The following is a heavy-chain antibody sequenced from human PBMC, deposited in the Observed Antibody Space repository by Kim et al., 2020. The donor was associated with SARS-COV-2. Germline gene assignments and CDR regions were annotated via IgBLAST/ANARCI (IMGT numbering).Heavy chain of an antibody. CDR2: INAGNGNT. V-gene: IGHV1-3*01. CDR1: GYTFTSYA. J-gene: IGHJ4*02. CDR3: ARHLSFQYSYGQWAFDY. Sequence: ASVKVSCKASGYTFTSYAMHWVRQAPGQRLEWMGWINAGNGNTKYSQKFQGRVTITRDTSASTAYMELSSLRSEDTAVYYCARHLSFQYSYGQWAFDYWGQGTLVTVSS. D-gene: IGHD5-18*01.